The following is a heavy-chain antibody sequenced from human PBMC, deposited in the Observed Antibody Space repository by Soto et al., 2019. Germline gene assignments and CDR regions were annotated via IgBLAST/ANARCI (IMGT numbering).Heavy chain of an antibody. V-gene: IGHV5-51*01. Sequence: PGESLKISCKGSGYTSTDYWIAWVRQMPGKGLEWMGIIYPGDSHTRYSPSFQGQVTISVDKSISTAYLQWSSLKASDTAMYYCATQMPGVLDYWGLGTLVTVYS. CDR3: ATQMPGVLDY. J-gene: IGHJ4*02. CDR2: IYPGDSHT. D-gene: IGHD2-2*01. CDR1: GYTSTDYW.